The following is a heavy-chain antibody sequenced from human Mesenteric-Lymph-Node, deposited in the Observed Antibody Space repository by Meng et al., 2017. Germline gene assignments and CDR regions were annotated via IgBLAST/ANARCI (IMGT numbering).Heavy chain of an antibody. CDR1: VDTFRNYA. D-gene: IGHD4-23*01. Sequence: SSVKVSCQASVDTFRNYAGSWVRQAPGQGLDWTGGLVPIFCASYYAQKFQGRLTVTADESTSPAYMELSSLTSDDTAVYYCAFAWCEGVHCFAYGNSLFGGDYWGQGTLVTVSS. CDR3: AFAWCEGVHCFAYGNSLFGGDY. J-gene: IGHJ4*02. CDR2: LVPIFCAS. V-gene: IGHV1-69*13.